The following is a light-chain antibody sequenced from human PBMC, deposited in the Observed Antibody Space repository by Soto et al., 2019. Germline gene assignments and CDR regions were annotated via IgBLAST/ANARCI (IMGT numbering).Light chain of an antibody. CDR3: QQYNNWPRT. CDR1: QSVSSY. V-gene: IGKV3-11*01. CDR2: AAS. J-gene: IGKJ1*01. Sequence: EIVLTQSTATLSFSPGERATLSCRASQSVSSYLAWYQQKPGQAPRLLIYAASNRATGIPARFSGSGSGTDFTLTISSLEPEDFAVYYCQQYNNWPRTFGQGTKVDIK.